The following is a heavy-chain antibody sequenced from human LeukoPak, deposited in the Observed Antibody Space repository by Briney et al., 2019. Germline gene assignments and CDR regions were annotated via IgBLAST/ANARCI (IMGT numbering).Heavy chain of an antibody. CDR3: ARDRQWLMYAFDI. Sequence: ASVKVSCKASGGTFSSYAISWVRQAPGQGLEWMGGIIPIFGTANYAQKFQGRVTITADESTSTAYMELSSLRSEDTAVYYCARDRQWLMYAFDIWGQGTMVTVSS. J-gene: IGHJ3*02. D-gene: IGHD6-19*01. CDR1: GGTFSSYA. V-gene: IGHV1-69*13. CDR2: IIPIFGTA.